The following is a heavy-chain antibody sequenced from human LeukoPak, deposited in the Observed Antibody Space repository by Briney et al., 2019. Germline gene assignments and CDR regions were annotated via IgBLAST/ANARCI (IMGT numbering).Heavy chain of an antibody. J-gene: IGHJ3*02. CDR2: ISGSGGST. V-gene: IGHV3-23*01. CDR1: GFTFSSYG. CDR3: ANFFRSLGKGFDI. D-gene: IGHD3-3*01. Sequence: GGSLRLSCAAFGFTFSSYGMSWVRQAPGKGLEWVSAISGSGGSTYYADSVKGRFTISRDNSKNTLYLQMNSLRAEDTAVYYCANFFRSLGKGFDIWGQGTMVTVSS.